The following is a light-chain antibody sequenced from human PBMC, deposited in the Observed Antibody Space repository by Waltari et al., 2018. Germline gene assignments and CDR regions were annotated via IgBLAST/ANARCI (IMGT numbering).Light chain of an antibody. CDR2: DAS. CDR3: QQRSNWPFFT. Sequence: EIVLTQSPATLSLSPGERATLSCRASQSVSSYLAWYQQKPGQAPRLLIYDASNRATGIPARFSGSGSVTDFTLTISSLEPEDFAVYYCQQRSNWPFFTFGGGTKVEIK. V-gene: IGKV3-11*01. CDR1: QSVSSY. J-gene: IGKJ4*01.